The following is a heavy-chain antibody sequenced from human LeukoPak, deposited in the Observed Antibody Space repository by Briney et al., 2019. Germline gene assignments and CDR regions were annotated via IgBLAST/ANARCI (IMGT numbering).Heavy chain of an antibody. V-gene: IGHV5-51*01. J-gene: IGHJ4*02. D-gene: IGHD1-26*01. CDR2: IYPGDSDT. Sequence: GGSLKISCKGSGYSFNTNWIGWVRQMPGKGLEGMGIIYPGDSDTRYSPSFQGQVTISADKSISTAYLQWSSLKASDTAMYYCARHRPGGGNYDSFHYWGQGTLVTVSS. CDR1: GYSFNTNW. CDR3: ARHRPGGGNYDSFHY.